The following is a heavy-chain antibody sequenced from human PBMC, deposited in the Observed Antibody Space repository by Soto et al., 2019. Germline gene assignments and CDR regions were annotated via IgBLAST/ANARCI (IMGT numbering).Heavy chain of an antibody. J-gene: IGHJ4*02. D-gene: IGHD2-2*01. CDR2: IRGFSPYT. V-gene: IGHV3-21*01. Sequence: VGSLRLSCISSGFTFRTYTMNWVRQAPGKGLEWVSGIRGFSPYTFYADSVRGRFTISRDNANNALYLQMNALRGEDTAVYFCTRGPRPSSVGTGAVWGRGALVTVSS. CDR3: TRGPRPSSVGTGAV. CDR1: GFTFRTYT.